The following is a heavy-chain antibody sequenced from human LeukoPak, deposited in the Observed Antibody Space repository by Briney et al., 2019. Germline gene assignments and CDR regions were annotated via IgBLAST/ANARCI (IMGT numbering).Heavy chain of an antibody. D-gene: IGHD3-22*01. J-gene: IGHJ3*02. CDR3: ARGEGQYDSSGYYEGWAFDI. Sequence: SVKVSCKASGGTFSSYAISWVRQAPGQGLEWMGRIIPIFGTANYAQKFQGRVTITTDESTSTAYVELSSLRSEDTAVYYCARGEGQYDSSGYYEGWAFDIWGQGTMVTVSS. CDR1: GGTFSSYA. V-gene: IGHV1-69*05. CDR2: IIPIFGTA.